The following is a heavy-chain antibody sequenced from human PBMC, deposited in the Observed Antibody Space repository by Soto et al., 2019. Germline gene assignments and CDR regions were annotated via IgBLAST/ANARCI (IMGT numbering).Heavy chain of an antibody. V-gene: IGHV3-7*01. CDR1: EFMFSAYL. CDR2: INQDGSEK. Sequence: GGSLRLSCAASEFMFSAYLLSWVRQAPGKGLEWVANINQDGSEKYYPDSVKDRFAIARDNTKTLLSLQMNSLRAEDTAVYYCARGVGGLFVAGFDYWGQGTLVTVSS. J-gene: IGHJ4*02. CDR3: ARGVGGLFVAGFDY. D-gene: IGHD6-19*01.